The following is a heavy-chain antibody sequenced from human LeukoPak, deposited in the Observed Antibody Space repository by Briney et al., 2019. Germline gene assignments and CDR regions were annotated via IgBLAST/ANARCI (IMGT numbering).Heavy chain of an antibody. D-gene: IGHD6-6*01. Sequence: SETLSLTCTVSGGSISSSSYYWGWIRQPPGKGLEWIGRISYSGNTYYNPSLKSRVTISVDTSKNQFSLRLSSVTAADTAVYYCARQWSTGIGGRGYFDYWGQGTLVTVSS. V-gene: IGHV4-39*01. J-gene: IGHJ4*02. CDR2: ISYSGNT. CDR3: ARQWSTGIGGRGYFDY. CDR1: GGSISSSSYY.